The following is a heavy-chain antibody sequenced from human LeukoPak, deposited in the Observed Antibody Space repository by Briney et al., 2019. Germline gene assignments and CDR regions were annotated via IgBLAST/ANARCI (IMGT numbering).Heavy chain of an antibody. CDR3: ARGNEVIWDYYYGMDV. D-gene: IGHD3-16*02. CDR2: ISGSGDTT. V-gene: IGHV3-23*01. CDR1: GFTFSNYA. J-gene: IGHJ6*02. Sequence: PGGSLRLSCAASGFTFSNYAMSWVRRAPGKGPEWVSGISGSGDTTYYADSVKGRFTISRDNSKNTLYLQMNSLGAEDTAVYYCARGNEVIWDYYYGMDVWGQGTTVTVSS.